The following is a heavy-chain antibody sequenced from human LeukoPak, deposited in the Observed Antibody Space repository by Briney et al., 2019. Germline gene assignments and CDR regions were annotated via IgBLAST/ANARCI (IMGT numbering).Heavy chain of an antibody. CDR1: GFTLSSYT. CDR3: ARGPSTPFDY. CDR2: ISSSSRYI. J-gene: IGHJ4*02. V-gene: IGHV3-21*01. Sequence: GGSLRLSCAASGFTLSSYTMNWVRQAPGKGLEWVSSISSSSRYIYYADSVKGRFTISRDNAKNSLYLQMNSLRAEDAAVYYCARGPSTPFDYWGQGTLVTVSS. D-gene: IGHD5/OR15-5a*01.